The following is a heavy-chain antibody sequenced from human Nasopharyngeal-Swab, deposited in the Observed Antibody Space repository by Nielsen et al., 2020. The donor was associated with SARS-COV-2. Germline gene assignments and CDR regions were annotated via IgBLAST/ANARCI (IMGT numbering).Heavy chain of an antibody. CDR3: ARGGQYQLLGGFDY. J-gene: IGHJ4*02. CDR1: GFTFSSYA. CDR2: ISYDGSNK. V-gene: IGHV3-30-3*01. Sequence: GGSLRPSCAASGFTFSSYAMHWVRQAPGKGLEWVAVISYDGSNKYYADSVKGRFTISRDNSKNTLYLQMNSLRAEDTAVYYCARGGQYQLLGGFDYWGQGTLVTVSS. D-gene: IGHD2-2*01.